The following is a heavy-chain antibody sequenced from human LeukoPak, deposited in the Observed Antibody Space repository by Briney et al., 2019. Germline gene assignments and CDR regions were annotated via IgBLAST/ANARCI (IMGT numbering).Heavy chain of an antibody. CDR3: ASLPVTDRITIFGVVIKSDFDI. Sequence: GRSLRLSCAASGFTFSSYAMHWVRQAPGKGLEWVAVISYDGSNKYYADSVKGRFTISRDNSKNTLYLQMNSLRAEDTAVYYCASLPVTDRITIFGVVIKSDFDIWGQGTMVTVSS. V-gene: IGHV3-30*01. D-gene: IGHD3-3*01. J-gene: IGHJ3*02. CDR1: GFTFSSYA. CDR2: ISYDGSNK.